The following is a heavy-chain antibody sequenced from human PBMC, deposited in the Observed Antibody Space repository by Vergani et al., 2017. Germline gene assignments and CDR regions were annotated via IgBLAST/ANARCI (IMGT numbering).Heavy chain of an antibody. CDR3: ARARRTCSAVDCPRYYFDY. J-gene: IGHJ4*02. D-gene: IGHD3-10*01. V-gene: IGHV1-8*03. CDR1: GYTFTSDD. CDR2: MNPNSGNT. Sequence: QVQLVQSGAEVKKPGASVKVSCKASGYTFTSDDIDWVRQAPGKGLEWMGWMNPNSGNTGYSHQFQGRVTITRDNSITTAYMELRGLTSEDTAMYYCARARRTCSAVDCPRYYFDYWGQGTLVTVSS.